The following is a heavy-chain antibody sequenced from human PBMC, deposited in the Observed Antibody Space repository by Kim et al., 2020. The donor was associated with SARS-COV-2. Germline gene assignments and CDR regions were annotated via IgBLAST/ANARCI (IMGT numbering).Heavy chain of an antibody. D-gene: IGHD4-17*01. CDR3: ARGVTVNGYFDY. V-gene: IGHV4-34*09. J-gene: IGHJ4*02. Sequence: NNNPSPISRVTISVDTSKNQFSLKHGSVTAAATAVDYCARGVTVNGYFDYWGQGTLVTVSS.